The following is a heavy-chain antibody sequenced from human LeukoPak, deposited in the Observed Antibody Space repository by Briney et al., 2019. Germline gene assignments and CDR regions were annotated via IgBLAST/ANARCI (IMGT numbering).Heavy chain of an antibody. Sequence: PGGSLRLSCAASGFTFNSYAMSWVRPAPGKGLEWVSTVSTSGDNTYYADSVKGRFTISRDNSKNTLYPQVNSLRAEDTAVYYCAKRGVAAGRQYYIDYWGQGTLVTVSS. CDR1: GFTFNSYA. J-gene: IGHJ4*02. D-gene: IGHD6-13*01. CDR3: AKRGVAAGRQYYIDY. CDR2: VSTSGDNT. V-gene: IGHV3-23*01.